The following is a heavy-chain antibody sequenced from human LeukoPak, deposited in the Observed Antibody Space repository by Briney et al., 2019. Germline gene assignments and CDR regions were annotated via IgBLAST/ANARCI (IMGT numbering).Heavy chain of an antibody. D-gene: IGHD6-13*01. CDR3: VRQAAAGPKFDC. CDR1: GYTLTSYA. J-gene: IGHJ4*02. V-gene: IGHV1-3*04. Sequence: ASLKVSCKASGYTLTSYAMHWVRQAPGQRLEWMGWINTDSGNTKYSQKFQGRVTITRDTSANTAYMELSSLTSEDTAVYYCVRQAAAGPKFDCWGQGTLVTVSS. CDR2: INTDSGNT.